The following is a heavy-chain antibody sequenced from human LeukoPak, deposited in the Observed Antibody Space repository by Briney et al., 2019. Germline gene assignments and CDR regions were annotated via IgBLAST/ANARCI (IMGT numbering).Heavy chain of an antibody. Sequence: GASVKVSCKASGYTFTSYDINWVRQATGQGLEWMGWMNPNSGNTGYAQKFQGRCTMTRNTSISTAYMELSSLRSEGTAVYYCARLHSSGWYGGDAFDIWGQGTMVTVSS. V-gene: IGHV1-8*01. D-gene: IGHD6-19*01. J-gene: IGHJ3*02. CDR2: MNPNSGNT. CDR3: ARLHSSGWYGGDAFDI. CDR1: GYTFTSYD.